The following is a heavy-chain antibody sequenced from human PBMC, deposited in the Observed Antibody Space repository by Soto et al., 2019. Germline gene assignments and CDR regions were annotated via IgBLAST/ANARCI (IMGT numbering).Heavy chain of an antibody. V-gene: IGHV6-1*01. Sequence: SQTLSLTCAISGDSVSSNSAAWNWIRQSPSRGLEWLGRTYYRSKWHNDYAVSVKSRITINPDTSKNQFSLQLNSVTPDDTAVYYCARAGCSSTSCYAYYYYGMDVWGQGTTVTVSS. CDR3: ARAGCSSTSCYAYYYYGMDV. CDR2: TYYRSKWHN. J-gene: IGHJ6*02. CDR1: GDSVSSNSAA. D-gene: IGHD2-2*01.